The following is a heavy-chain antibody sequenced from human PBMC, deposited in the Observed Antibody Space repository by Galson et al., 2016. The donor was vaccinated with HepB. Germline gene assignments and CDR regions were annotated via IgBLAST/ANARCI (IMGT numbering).Heavy chain of an antibody. J-gene: IGHJ4*02. CDR1: GFTFSSYT. CDR2: IDENGANI. CDR3: VRDFDY. Sequence: SLRLSCAASGFTFSSYTMNWVRQAPGKGLEWVSVIDENGANIYYADSVKGRFTISRDNSDNTLSLQMNRLRAEDTARYYCVRDFDYWGRGTQVTVSS. V-gene: IGHV3-23*01.